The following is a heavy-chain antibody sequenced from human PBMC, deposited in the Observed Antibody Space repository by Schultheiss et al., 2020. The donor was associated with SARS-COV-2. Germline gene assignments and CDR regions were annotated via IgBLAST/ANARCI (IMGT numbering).Heavy chain of an antibody. CDR1: GGSISSYY. Sequence: GSLRLSCTVSGGSISSYYWSWIRQPAGKGLEWIGRIYTSGSTNYNPSLKSRVTISVDTSKNQFSLKLSSVTAADTAVYYCARTPSAYCGGDCYLDDAFDIWGQGTMVTVSS. J-gene: IGHJ3*02. D-gene: IGHD2-21*02. CDR2: IYTSGST. CDR3: ARTPSAYCGGDCYLDDAFDI. V-gene: IGHV4-4*07.